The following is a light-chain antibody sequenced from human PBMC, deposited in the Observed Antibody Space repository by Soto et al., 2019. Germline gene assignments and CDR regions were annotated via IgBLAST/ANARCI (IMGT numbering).Light chain of an antibody. CDR3: QSYDSSLSVSYV. J-gene: IGLJ1*01. Sequence: QSVLTQPPSVSGAPGQRVTISCTGSSSNIGAGYDVHWYQQRPGTAPKLLIYGNKNRPSGVPDRFSGSKSGTSASLAITGLQAEDEADYYCQSYDSSLSVSYVFGTVTKVTVL. CDR1: SSNIGAGYD. V-gene: IGLV1-40*01. CDR2: GNK.